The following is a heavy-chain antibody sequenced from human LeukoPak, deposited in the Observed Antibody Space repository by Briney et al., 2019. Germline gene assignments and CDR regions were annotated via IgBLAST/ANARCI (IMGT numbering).Heavy chain of an antibody. D-gene: IGHD3-22*01. CDR3: AKAHDYYDSSGYRDY. V-gene: IGHV3-23*01. Sequence: TGGSLRLSCAASGFTFSSYAMSWVRQAPGKGLEWVSAISGSGGSTYYADSVKGRFTISRDNSKNTLYLQMNSLRAEDTAVYYCAKAHDYYDSSGYRDYWGQGTLVTVSS. CDR2: ISGSGGST. J-gene: IGHJ4*02. CDR1: GFTFSSYA.